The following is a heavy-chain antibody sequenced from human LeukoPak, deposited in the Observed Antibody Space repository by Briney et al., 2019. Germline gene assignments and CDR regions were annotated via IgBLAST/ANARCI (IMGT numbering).Heavy chain of an antibody. Sequence: SETLSLTCAVYGGSFSDYSWSWIRHSPGKGLEWIGEINHSGSTNYNPSLKSRVTISVDTSKNQFSLKLSSVTAADTAVYYCARGTGAGDWGQGTRVTVSS. J-gene: IGHJ1*01. V-gene: IGHV4-34*01. CDR3: ARGTGAGD. CDR1: GGSFSDYS. CDR2: INHSGST.